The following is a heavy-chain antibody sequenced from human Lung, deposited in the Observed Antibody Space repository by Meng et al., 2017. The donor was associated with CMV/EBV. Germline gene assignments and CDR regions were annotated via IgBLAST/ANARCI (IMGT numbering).Heavy chain of an antibody. Sequence: SCAASGFTFDDFAMHWVRHTPGEGLEWVSDVSANSGFTGYADSVKGRFTISRDNARKTLSLQMNTLKVEDTAVYYCVKGGGEVVTFDAMDVWGQGTTVTVSS. D-gene: IGHD2-21*02. V-gene: IGHV3-9*01. CDR1: GFTFDDFA. J-gene: IGHJ6*02. CDR2: VSANSGFT. CDR3: VKGGGEVVTFDAMDV.